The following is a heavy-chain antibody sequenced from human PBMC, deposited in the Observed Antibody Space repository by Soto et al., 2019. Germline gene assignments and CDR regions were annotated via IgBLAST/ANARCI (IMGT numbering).Heavy chain of an antibody. Sequence: EVQLVESAGGLVQPGGSLRLSCAASGFTVSSNYMSWVRQAPGKGLEWVSVIYSGGSTYYADSVKGRFTISRDNSKNTLYLQMNSLRAEDTTVYYCARDAVSTSGYYYYGMDVWGQGTTVTVSS. CDR1: GFTVSSNY. CDR2: IYSGGST. CDR3: ARDAVSTSGYYYYGMDV. J-gene: IGHJ6*02. D-gene: IGHD2-2*01. V-gene: IGHV3-66*01.